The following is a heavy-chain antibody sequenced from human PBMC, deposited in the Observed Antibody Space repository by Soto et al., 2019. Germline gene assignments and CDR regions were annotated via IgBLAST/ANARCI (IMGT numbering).Heavy chain of an antibody. V-gene: IGHV3-23*01. Sequence: LRLSCTAFVFTCITYAMSWFRQAPGKGLEWVSAISGSGGSTYYADSVKGRFTISRDNSKNTLYLQMNSLRAEDTAVYYCAKSPPGSSSSPYWGQGTLVTVSS. CDR2: ISGSGGST. D-gene: IGHD6-6*01. J-gene: IGHJ4*02. CDR1: VFTCITYA. CDR3: AKSPPGSSSSPY.